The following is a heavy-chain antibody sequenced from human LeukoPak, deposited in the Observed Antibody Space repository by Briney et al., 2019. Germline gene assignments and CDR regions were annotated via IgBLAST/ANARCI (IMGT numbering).Heavy chain of an antibody. J-gene: IGHJ3*02. CDR3: AREVDAVTASADAFDI. CDR1: GGSISSPNYY. Sequence: SETLSLTCTVSGGSISSPNYYWGWIRQPPGKGLECIGYIYYRGGTHYNPSLESRVTLSKDTSKNQFSLAITSVTAADTAVYYCAREVDAVTASADAFDIWGQGTMVTVSS. CDR2: IYYRGGT. V-gene: IGHV4-30-4*01. D-gene: IGHD2-21*02.